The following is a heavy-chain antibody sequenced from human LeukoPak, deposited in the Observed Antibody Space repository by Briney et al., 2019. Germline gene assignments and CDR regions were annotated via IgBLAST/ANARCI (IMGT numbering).Heavy chain of an antibody. D-gene: IGHD3-10*01. CDR1: GYTFTGYY. V-gene: IGHV1-2*02. Sequence: GASVKVSCKASGYTFTGYYMHWVRQAPGRGLEWMGWINPNTGGTNYAQKFQGRVTMTRDTSISTAYMELSRLRSDDTAAYYCASSTYASGSYNPLAYWGQGTLVTVSS. CDR3: ASSTYASGSYNPLAY. J-gene: IGHJ4*02. CDR2: INPNTGGT.